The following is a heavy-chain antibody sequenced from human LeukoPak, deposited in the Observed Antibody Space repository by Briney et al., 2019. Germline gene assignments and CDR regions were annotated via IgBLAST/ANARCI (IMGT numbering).Heavy chain of an antibody. CDR2: FDPEDGET. CDR1: GYTLTELS. V-gene: IGHV1-24*01. J-gene: IGHJ6*03. Sequence: GASVKVSCKVSGYTLTELSMHWVRQAPGKGLEWMGGFDPEDGETIYAQKFQGRVTMTEDTSTDTAYMELSSLRSDDTAVYYCARDGLASSWYPYYYYMDVWGKGTTVTVSS. D-gene: IGHD6-13*01. CDR3: ARDGLASSWYPYYYYMDV.